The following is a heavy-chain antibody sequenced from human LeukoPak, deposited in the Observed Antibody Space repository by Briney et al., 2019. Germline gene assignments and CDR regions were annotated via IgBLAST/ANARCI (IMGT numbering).Heavy chain of an antibody. CDR1: GYTFTSYG. D-gene: IGHD3-10*01. V-gene: IGHV1-18*01. CDR3: ARDRGDYYGSGSYYKHFDY. Sequence: GASVKVSCKASGYTFTSYGISWVRQAPGQGLEWMGWISAYNGNTKYARKLQGRVTTTTDTSTSTAYMELRSLRSDDTAVYYCARDRGDYYGSGSYYKHFDYWGQGTLVTVSS. CDR2: ISAYNGNT. J-gene: IGHJ4*02.